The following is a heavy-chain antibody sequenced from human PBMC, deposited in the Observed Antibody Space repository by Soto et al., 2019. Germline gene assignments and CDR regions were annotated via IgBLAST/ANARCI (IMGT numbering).Heavy chain of an antibody. J-gene: IGHJ5*02. CDR2: ISSSSSYI. CDR1: GFTFSTHS. V-gene: IGHV3-21*01. Sequence: EVQLEESGGGLVKPGGSLRLSCAASGFTFSTHSMNWVRQAPGKGLERVSFISSSSSYIYYADSVKGRFTISRDNAKNSLYLQMNGLRADDTAVYYCARDKSAGGGVANWFDPWGQGTLVTVSS. CDR3: ARDKSAGGGVANWFDP. D-gene: IGHD3-16*01.